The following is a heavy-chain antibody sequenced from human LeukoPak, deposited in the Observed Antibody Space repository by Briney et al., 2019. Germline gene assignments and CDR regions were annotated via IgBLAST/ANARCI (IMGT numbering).Heavy chain of an antibody. CDR3: ASLTTADAFDI. V-gene: IGHV4-34*01. D-gene: IGHD3-22*01. CDR2: INHSGST. Sequence: PSETLSLTCAVYGGSFSGYYWSWIRQPPGKGLEWIGEINHSGSTNYNPSLRSRVTISVDTSKNQFSLKLNSVTAADTAVYYCASLTTADAFDIWGQGTMVTVSS. J-gene: IGHJ3*02. CDR1: GGSFSGYY.